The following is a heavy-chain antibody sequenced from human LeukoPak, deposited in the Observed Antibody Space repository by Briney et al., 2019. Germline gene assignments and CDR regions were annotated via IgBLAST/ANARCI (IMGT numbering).Heavy chain of an antibody. CDR1: GYTFTSYG. D-gene: IGHD6-13*01. Sequence: EASVKVFCKASGYTFTSYGISWVRQAPGQGLEWMGWISAYNGNTNYAQKLQGRVTMTTDTSTSTAYMELRSLRSDDTAVYYCARVSFGGSSWYPSPSNYFDYWGQGTLVTVSS. J-gene: IGHJ4*02. CDR2: ISAYNGNT. CDR3: ARVSFGGSSWYPSPSNYFDY. V-gene: IGHV1-18*01.